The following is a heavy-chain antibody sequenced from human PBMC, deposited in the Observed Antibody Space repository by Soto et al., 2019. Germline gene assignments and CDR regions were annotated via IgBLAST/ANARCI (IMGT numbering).Heavy chain of an antibody. CDR1: GGSINSGGYC. D-gene: IGHD5-18*01. V-gene: IGHV4-31*03. CDR3: SRGILV. J-gene: IGHJ4*02. CDR2: ISYGGST. Sequence: QVQLQESGPGLVKPSQTLSLTCTVSGGSINSGGYCWSWIRQHPGKGLDWIGCISYGGSTSYNPSLKSRVTISVDTSKNQFSLKLTPVTAADTAVYYCSRGILVWGQGALITVSS.